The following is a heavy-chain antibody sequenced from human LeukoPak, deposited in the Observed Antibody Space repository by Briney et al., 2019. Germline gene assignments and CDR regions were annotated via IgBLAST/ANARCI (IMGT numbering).Heavy chain of an antibody. V-gene: IGHV4-59*01. CDR2: IYYSGST. CDR3: ARVGRIVGAPFDY. CDR1: GGSISSYY. Sequence: SETLSLTCTVAGGSISSYYWSWIRQPPGKGLEWIGYIYYSGSTNYNPSLKSRVTISVDTSKNQFSLKLSSVTAADTAVYYCARVGRIVGAPFDYWGQGTLVTVSS. D-gene: IGHD1-26*01. J-gene: IGHJ4*02.